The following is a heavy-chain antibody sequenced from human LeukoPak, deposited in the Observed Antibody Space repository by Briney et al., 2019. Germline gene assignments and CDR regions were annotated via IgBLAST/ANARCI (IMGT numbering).Heavy chain of an antibody. CDR1: GGTFSSYA. D-gene: IGHD3-3*01. V-gene: IGHV1-69*13. CDR2: IIPIFGTA. CDR3: ARGEGSGYYIAEY. Sequence: SVKVSCKASGGTFSSYAISWVRQAPGQGLEWMGGIIPIFGTANYAQKFQGRVTITADESTSTAHMELSSLRSEDTAVYYCARGEGSGYYIAEYWGQGTLVTVSS. J-gene: IGHJ4*02.